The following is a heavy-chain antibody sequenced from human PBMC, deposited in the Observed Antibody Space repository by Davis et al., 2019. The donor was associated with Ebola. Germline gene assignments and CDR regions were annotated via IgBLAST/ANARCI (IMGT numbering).Heavy chain of an antibody. V-gene: IGHV3-13*01. D-gene: IGHD3-16*01. J-gene: IGHJ4*02. Sequence: PGGSLRLSCAASGFTFSSYDMHWVRQPPGKGLQWVAGIGTAGDTYYTGSVRGRFIISRENAKNSLYLQMNSLRAEDTAVYYCARGGRAGGPFDYWGQGTLVTVSS. CDR2: IGTAGDT. CDR1: GFTFSSYD. CDR3: ARGGRAGGPFDY.